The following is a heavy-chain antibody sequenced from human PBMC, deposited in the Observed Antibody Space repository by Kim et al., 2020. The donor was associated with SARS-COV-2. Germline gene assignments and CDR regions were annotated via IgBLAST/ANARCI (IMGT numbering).Heavy chain of an antibody. Sequence: SETLSLTCTVSGGSISSSSYYWGWIRQPPGKGLEWIGSIDYSGSTYYNPSLKSRVTISVDTSKNQLSLKLSSVAAADTAEYSCARQSGGYVYYYYYGMDV. D-gene: IGHD1-26*01. J-gene: IGHJ6*01. CDR2: IDYSGST. V-gene: IGHV4-39*01. CDR3: ARQSGGYVYYYYYGMDV. CDR1: GGSISSSSYY.